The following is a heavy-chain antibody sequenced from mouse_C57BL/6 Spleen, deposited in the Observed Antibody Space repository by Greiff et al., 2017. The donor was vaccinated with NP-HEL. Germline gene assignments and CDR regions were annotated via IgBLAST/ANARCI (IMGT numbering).Heavy chain of an antibody. V-gene: IGHV14-4*01. Sequence: EVKLMESGAELVRPGASVKLSCTASGFNIKDDYMHWVKQRPEQGLEWIGWIDPENGDTEYASKFQGKATITADTSSNTAYLQLSSLTSEDTAVYYCTTEPTTVRGYWGQGTTLTVSS. CDR3: TTEPTTVRGY. CDR2: IDPENGDT. D-gene: IGHD1-1*01. CDR1: GFNIKDDY. J-gene: IGHJ2*01.